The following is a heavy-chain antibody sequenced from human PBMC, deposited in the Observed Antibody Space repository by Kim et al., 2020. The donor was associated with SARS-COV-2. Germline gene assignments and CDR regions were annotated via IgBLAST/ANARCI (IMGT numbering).Heavy chain of an antibody. CDR3: AAHPNYVDYYPPFPWFDP. J-gene: IGHJ5*02. V-gene: IGHV4-31*03. D-gene: IGHD4-17*01. Sequence: SETLSLTCTVSGGSISSGGYYWSWIRQHPGKGLEWIGYIYYSGSTYYNPSLKSRVTISVDTSKNQFSLKLSSVTAADTAVDYCAAHPNYVDYYPPFPWFDPWGQGTLVTVSS. CDR1: GGSISSGGYY. CDR2: IYYSGST.